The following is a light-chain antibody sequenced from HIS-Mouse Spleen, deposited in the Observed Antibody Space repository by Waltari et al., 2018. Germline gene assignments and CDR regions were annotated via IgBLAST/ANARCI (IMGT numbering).Light chain of an antibody. V-gene: IGLV3-21*03. J-gene: IGLJ2*01. Sequence: SYVLTQPPSVSVAPGKTARITCGGNNIGSKSVHWYQQKPGQAPVLVVYDDSDRPSGIPGRFSGSNSGNTATLTISRVEAGYEADYYCQVWDSSSDHVVFGGGTKLTVL. CDR3: QVWDSSSDHVV. CDR2: DDS. CDR1: NIGSKS.